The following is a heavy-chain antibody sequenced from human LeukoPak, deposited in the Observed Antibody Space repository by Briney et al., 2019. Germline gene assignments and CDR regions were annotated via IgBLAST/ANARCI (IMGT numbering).Heavy chain of an antibody. J-gene: IGHJ5*02. D-gene: IGHD6-19*01. CDR3: ARDLAVAGVAKWFDP. Sequence: GGSLRLSCAASGFTFSSYWMSWVRQAPGKGLEWVANIKQDGSEKYYVDSVKGRFTISRDNAKNSLYLQMNSLRAEDTAVYYCARDLAVAGVAKWFDPWGQGTLVTVSS. CDR1: GFTFSSYW. CDR2: IKQDGSEK. V-gene: IGHV3-7*01.